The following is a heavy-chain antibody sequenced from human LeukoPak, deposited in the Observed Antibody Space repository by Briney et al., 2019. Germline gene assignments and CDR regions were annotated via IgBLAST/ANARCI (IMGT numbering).Heavy chain of an antibody. V-gene: IGHV3-21*05. Sequence: GSLRLSCAASGFTFSSYEMNWVRQAPGKGLEWVSYISSSSSYIYYADSVKGRFTISRDNAKNSLYLQMNSLRAEDTAVYYCARVAQLSGWYVPVGDPRRELDYWGQGTLVTVSS. J-gene: IGHJ4*02. D-gene: IGHD6-19*01. CDR1: GFTFSSYE. CDR2: ISSSSSYI. CDR3: ARVAQLSGWYVPVGDPRRELDY.